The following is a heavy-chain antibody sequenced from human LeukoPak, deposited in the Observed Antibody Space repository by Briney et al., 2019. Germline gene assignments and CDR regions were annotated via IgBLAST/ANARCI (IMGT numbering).Heavy chain of an antibody. V-gene: IGHV3-20*04. CDR3: ARDGVYYYGSGSAY. D-gene: IGHD3-10*01. J-gene: IGHJ4*02. Sequence: GGSLRLSCAASGFTFDDYGMSWVRQAPGKGLEWVSGINWNGGSTGYADSVKGRFTISRDNAKNSLYLQMNSLRAEDTALYYCARDGVYYYGSGSAYWGQGTLVTVSS. CDR2: INWNGGST. CDR1: GFTFDDYG.